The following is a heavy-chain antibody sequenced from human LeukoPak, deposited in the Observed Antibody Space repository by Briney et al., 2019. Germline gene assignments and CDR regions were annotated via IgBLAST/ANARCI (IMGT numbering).Heavy chain of an antibody. Sequence: PGGSLRLSCAASGFTFDDYAMHWVRQAPGKGLEWVSGISWNSGSIGYADSVKGRFTISRDNSKNTLYLQMNSLRAEDTAVYYCAKALTYYDFWTRDAFDIWGQGTMVTVSS. CDR3: AKALTYYDFWTRDAFDI. J-gene: IGHJ3*02. V-gene: IGHV3-9*01. CDR2: ISWNSGSI. D-gene: IGHD3-3*01. CDR1: GFTFDDYA.